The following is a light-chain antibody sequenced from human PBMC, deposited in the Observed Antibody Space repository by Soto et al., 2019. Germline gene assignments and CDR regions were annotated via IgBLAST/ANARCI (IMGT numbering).Light chain of an antibody. Sequence: DIQLTQSPSFLSASIGDRVTITCRASQGISSYLAWYQQKPGKAHQLLIYAASTLESGVPSRFSGSGSGTEFTITISSLQPEYFATSYCQQVNIYPSSFGQGTRLEIK. CDR1: QGISSY. CDR3: QQVNIYPSS. J-gene: IGKJ5*01. CDR2: AAS. V-gene: IGKV1-9*01.